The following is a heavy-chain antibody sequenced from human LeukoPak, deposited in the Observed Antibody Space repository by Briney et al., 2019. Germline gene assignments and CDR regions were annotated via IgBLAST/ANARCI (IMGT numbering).Heavy chain of an antibody. V-gene: IGHV4-4*07. CDR1: GGSISSHY. D-gene: IGHD3-10*01. CDR2: IYISGST. J-gene: IGHJ6*03. CDR3: ARDLSGGPHYYYYMDV. Sequence: PSESLSLTCTVSGGSISSHYWSWIRQSAEKGLEWIGRIYISGSTNYNPSLKSRVTMSVDTSKNHFSLRLSSMTAADTAVYYCARDLSGGPHYYYYMDVWGKGTTVTVSS.